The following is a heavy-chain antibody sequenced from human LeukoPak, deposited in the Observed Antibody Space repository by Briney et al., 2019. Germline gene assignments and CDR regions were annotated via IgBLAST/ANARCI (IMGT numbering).Heavy chain of an antibody. CDR3: ARDPGYGLGVDYGDY. V-gene: IGHV3-66*01. CDR2: MHRGGNT. CDR1: GFTVSGNY. Sequence: PGGSLRLSCAASGFTVSGNYMSWVRQAPGKGLEWLSVMHRGGNTYYADSVKGRFTISSDSSKNTVFLQMDNLRAEDTAVYYCARDPGYGLGVDYGDYWGQGTLVTVSS. D-gene: IGHD3-10*01. J-gene: IGHJ4*02.